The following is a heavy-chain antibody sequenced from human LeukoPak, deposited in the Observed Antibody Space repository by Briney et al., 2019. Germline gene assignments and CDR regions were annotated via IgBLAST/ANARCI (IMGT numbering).Heavy chain of an antibody. CDR2: ISWNSGSI. V-gene: IGHV3-9*01. CDR1: GFTFDDYA. Sequence: GRSLRLSCAASGFTFDDYAMHWVRQAPGKGLEWVSGISWNSGSIGYADSVKGRFTISRDNAKNSLYLQMNSLGAEDTALYYCAKGSHYYDSSGFDYWGQGTLVTVSS. CDR3: AKGSHYYDSSGFDY. D-gene: IGHD3-22*01. J-gene: IGHJ4*02.